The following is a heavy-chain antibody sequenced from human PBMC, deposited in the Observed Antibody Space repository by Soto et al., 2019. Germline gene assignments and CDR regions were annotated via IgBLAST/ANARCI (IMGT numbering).Heavy chain of an antibody. CDR2: IYYTGST. D-gene: IGHD6-19*01. J-gene: IGHJ5*02. CDR3: ARERLVPNCFDP. CDR1: GGSISNYH. Sequence: PSDTLSLTXAVSGGSISNYHWSWIRQAPGKGLEWIGYIYYTGSTNYNPSLKSRATISLDTSKKQFSLKLSSVTAADTAVYYCARERLVPNCFDPWGQGTLVTVSS. V-gene: IGHV4-59*01.